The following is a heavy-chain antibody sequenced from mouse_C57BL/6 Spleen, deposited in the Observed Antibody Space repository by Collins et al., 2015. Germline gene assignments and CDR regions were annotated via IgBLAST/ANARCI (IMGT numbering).Heavy chain of an antibody. V-gene: IGHV14-4*01. D-gene: IGHD2-3*01. CDR2: IDPENGDT. Sequence: EVQLQQSGAELVRPGASVKLSCTASGFNIKDDYMHWVKQRPEQGLEWIGWIDPENGDTEYASKFQGKATITADTSSNTAYLQLSSLTSEDTAVYYCTSYDGYSAWFAYWGQGTLVTVSA. CDR3: TSYDGYSAWFAY. J-gene: IGHJ3*01. CDR1: GFNIKDDY.